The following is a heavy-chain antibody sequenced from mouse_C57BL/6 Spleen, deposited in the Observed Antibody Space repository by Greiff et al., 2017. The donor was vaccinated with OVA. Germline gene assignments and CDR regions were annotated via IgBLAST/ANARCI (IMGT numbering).Heavy chain of an antibody. CDR1: GFTFSSYG. J-gene: IGHJ2*01. V-gene: IGHV5-4*01. D-gene: IGHD2-2*01. CDR3: ARDGYGFDY. Sequence: EVQLVESGGGLVKPGGSLKLSCAASGFTFSSYGMSWVRQTPEKRLEWVATISDGGSYTYYPDNVKGRFTISRDNAKNNLYLQMSHLKSEDTAMYYCARDGYGFDYWGQGTTLTVSS. CDR2: ISDGGSYT.